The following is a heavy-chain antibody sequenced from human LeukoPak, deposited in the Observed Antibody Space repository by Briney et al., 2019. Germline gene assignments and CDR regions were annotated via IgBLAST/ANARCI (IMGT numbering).Heavy chain of an antibody. CDR3: ARVDYYDSSGPIAFDI. Sequence: SETLSLTCTVSGYSISSGYYWGWIRQPPGKGLEWIGSIYHSGSTYYNPSLKSRVTISVDTSKNQFSLKLSSVTAADTAVYYCARVDYYDSSGPIAFDIWGQGTMVTVSS. D-gene: IGHD3-22*01. CDR2: IYHSGST. CDR1: GYSISSGYY. V-gene: IGHV4-38-2*02. J-gene: IGHJ3*02.